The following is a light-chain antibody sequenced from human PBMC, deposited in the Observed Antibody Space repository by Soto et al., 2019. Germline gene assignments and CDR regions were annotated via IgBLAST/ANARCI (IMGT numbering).Light chain of an antibody. CDR3: SSYAGSNEV. J-gene: IGLJ7*01. CDR2: EVS. CDR1: SSDVGGYNY. Sequence: QSALTQPPSASGSPGQSVTISCTGTSSDVGGYNYVSWYQQHPGKAPKLMIYEVSKRPSGVPDRFSGSKSGNTASLTVSGLQAEAEADYSCSSYAGSNEVFGGGTQLTVL. V-gene: IGLV2-8*01.